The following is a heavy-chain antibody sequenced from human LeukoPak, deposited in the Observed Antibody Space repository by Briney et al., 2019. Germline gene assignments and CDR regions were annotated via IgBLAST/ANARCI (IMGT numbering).Heavy chain of an antibody. Sequence: GGTLRLSCDASGITFSTYWMSWVRQAPGKGLEWVANIKEDGSDKYYVDSVKGRFTISRDNAKNSLYLQMNSLRAEDTAVYYCAAGGNSDYWGQGTLVTVSS. CDR1: GITFSTYW. CDR2: IKEDGSDK. D-gene: IGHD4-23*01. V-gene: IGHV3-7*01. J-gene: IGHJ4*02. CDR3: AAGGNSDY.